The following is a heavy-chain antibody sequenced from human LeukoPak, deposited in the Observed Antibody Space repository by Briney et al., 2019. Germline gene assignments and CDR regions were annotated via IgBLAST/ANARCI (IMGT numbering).Heavy chain of an antibody. CDR2: ISGSGGST. J-gene: IGHJ4*02. V-gene: IGHV3-23*01. Sequence: GGSLRLSCAASGFTFSSYAMSWVRQAPGKGLEWVSAISGSGGSTYYADSVKGRFTISRDNSKNTLYLQMNSLRAEDTAVYYCARTYSSLEAYFDYWGQGTLVTVSS. CDR3: ARTYSSLEAYFDY. CDR1: GFTFSSYA. D-gene: IGHD6-13*01.